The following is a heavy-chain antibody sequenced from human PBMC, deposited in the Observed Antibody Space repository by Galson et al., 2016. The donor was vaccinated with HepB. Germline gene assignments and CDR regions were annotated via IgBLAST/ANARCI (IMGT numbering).Heavy chain of an antibody. D-gene: IGHD5-18*01. J-gene: IGHJ6*02. Sequence: SVKVSCKASGYTFTGYYMHWVRQAPGQGLEWMGWINPNSGGTNYAQKFQGWVTMTRDTSISTAYMELSRLRSDDTAVYYCARGPPSYVDTARAPRRRYYYGMDVWGQGTTVTVAS. V-gene: IGHV1-2*04. CDR2: INPNSGGT. CDR3: ARGPPSYVDTARAPRRRYYYGMDV. CDR1: GYTFTGYY.